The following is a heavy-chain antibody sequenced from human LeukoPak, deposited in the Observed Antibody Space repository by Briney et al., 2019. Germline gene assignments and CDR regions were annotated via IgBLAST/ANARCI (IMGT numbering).Heavy chain of an antibody. CDR3: ARGGGDYVPRY. V-gene: IGHV4-39*07. D-gene: IGHD4-17*01. CDR2: IYYSGGT. J-gene: IGHJ4*02. Sequence: NPSETLSLTCTVSGGSISSSSYSWGWIRQPPGKGLEWIGSIYYSGGTYYNPSLKSRVTISVDRSKNQFSLKLSSVTAADTAVYYCARGGGDYVPRYWGQGTLVTVSS. CDR1: GGSISSSSYS.